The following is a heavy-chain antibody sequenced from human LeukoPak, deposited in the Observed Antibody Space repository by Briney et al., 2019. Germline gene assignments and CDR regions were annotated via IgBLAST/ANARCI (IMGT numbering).Heavy chain of an antibody. CDR1: GFTFSSYA. V-gene: IGHV3-23*01. CDR3: AKGKWREGATFDY. Sequence: GGSLRLSCAASGFTFSSYAMSWVCQAPGKGLEWVSAISGSGGSTYYADSVEGRFTISRDNSKNTLYLQMNSLRAEDTAVYYCAKGKWREGATFDYWGQGTLVTVSS. CDR2: ISGSGGST. D-gene: IGHD1-26*01. J-gene: IGHJ4*02.